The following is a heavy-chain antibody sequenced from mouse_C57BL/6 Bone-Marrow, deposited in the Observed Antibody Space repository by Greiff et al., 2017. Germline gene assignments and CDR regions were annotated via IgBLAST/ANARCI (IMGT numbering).Heavy chain of an antibody. CDR2: LFPGSGST. Sequence: QVQLQQSGPELVKPGASVKISCEASGYTFTDYYINWVKQRPGQGLEWIGWLFPGSGSTYYNAQFKGKATLTVDKSSRTAYMLLSSLTSEDSAVYFGALHYYGIMSWFAYWGQGTLVTVSA. V-gene: IGHV1-75*01. CDR1: GYTFTDYY. CDR3: ALHYYGIMSWFAY. J-gene: IGHJ3*01. D-gene: IGHD1-1*01.